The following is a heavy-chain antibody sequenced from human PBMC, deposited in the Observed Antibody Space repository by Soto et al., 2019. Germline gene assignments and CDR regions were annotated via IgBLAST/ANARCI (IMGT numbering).Heavy chain of an antibody. J-gene: IGHJ4*02. CDR1: GGSISSSSYF. D-gene: IGHD3-9*01. CDR3: ASVNLLTANYLDH. CDR2: IYYSGGT. Sequence: PSETLSLTCTVSGGSISSSSYFWGWIRQPPGKGLEWIGSIYYSGGTYYNPSLKSRVTISVDTSKNQFSLKLSSVTAADPAVYYCASVNLLTANYLDHWGQRPLVTLSS. V-gene: IGHV4-39*01.